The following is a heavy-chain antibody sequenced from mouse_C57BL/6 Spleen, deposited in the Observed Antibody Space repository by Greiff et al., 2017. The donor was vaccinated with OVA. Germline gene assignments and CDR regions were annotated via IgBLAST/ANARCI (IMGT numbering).Heavy chain of an antibody. CDR3: ARGNYDYDRDCDY. CDR2: IYPSDSET. Sequence: QVQLQQPGAELVRPGSSVKLSCKASGYTFTSYWMDWVKQRPGQGLEWIGNIYPSDSETHYNQKFKDKATLTVDKSSSTAYMQLSSLTSEDSAVYYCARGNYDYDRDCDYWGRGTTLAVSS. J-gene: IGHJ2*01. V-gene: IGHV1-61*01. CDR1: GYTFTSYW. D-gene: IGHD2-4*01.